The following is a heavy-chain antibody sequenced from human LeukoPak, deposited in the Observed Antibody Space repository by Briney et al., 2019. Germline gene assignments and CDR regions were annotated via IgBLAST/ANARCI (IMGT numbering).Heavy chain of an antibody. CDR3: ATKMWCCSGGSCPPFDY. Sequence: GGSLRLSCAASGFTVSSNYMSWVRKAPGKGLEWASVFYSGGSTYYADSVKGRFTISRDNSKNTLYLQMNSLRAEDTAVYYCATKMWCCSGGSCPPFDYWGQGTLVTVSS. D-gene: IGHD2-15*01. CDR2: FYSGGST. J-gene: IGHJ4*02. CDR1: GFTVSSNY. V-gene: IGHV3-66*01.